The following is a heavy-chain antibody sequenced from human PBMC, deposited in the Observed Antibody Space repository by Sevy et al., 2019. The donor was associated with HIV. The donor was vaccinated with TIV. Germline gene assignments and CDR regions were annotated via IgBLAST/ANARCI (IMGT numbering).Heavy chain of an antibody. J-gene: IGHJ5*02. CDR2: INPNSGGT. CDR1: GYTFTGYY. Sequence: ASVKVSCKASGYTFTGYYLHWVRQAPGQGLEWMGWINPNSGGTNSAQKFQGRVTMTRDTSISTAYMELSRLRSDDTAVYYCARESTTMVRGVIIGASWFDPWGQGTLVTVSS. D-gene: IGHD3-10*01. V-gene: IGHV1-2*02. CDR3: ARESTTMVRGVIIGASWFDP.